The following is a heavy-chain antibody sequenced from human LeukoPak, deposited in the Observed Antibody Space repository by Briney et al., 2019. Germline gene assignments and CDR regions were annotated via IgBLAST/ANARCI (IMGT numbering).Heavy chain of an antibody. CDR1: GGSFSGYY. D-gene: IGHD3-9*01. CDR2: INHSGST. CDR3: ARSPLLRYSGGEGDY. Sequence: SETLSLTCAVYGGSFSGYYWSWIRQPPGKGLEWIGEINHSGSTNYNPSLKSRVTISVDTSKNQFSLKLSSVTAADTAVYYCARSPLLRYSGGEGDYWGQGTLVTVSS. J-gene: IGHJ4*02. V-gene: IGHV4-34*01.